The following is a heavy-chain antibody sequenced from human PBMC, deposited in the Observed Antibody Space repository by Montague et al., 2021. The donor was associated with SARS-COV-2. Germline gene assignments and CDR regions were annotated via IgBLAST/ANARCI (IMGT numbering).Heavy chain of an antibody. V-gene: IGHV4-61*01. CDR1: GASVASGNFY. D-gene: IGHD3-3*01. J-gene: IGHJ6*02. CDR2: IYYSGST. Sequence: SETLSLTCTVSGASVASGNFYWSWIRQPPGKGLGWIGYIYYSGSTNYNPSLESRVTISVDTSKNQFSLKLSSVTAADTAVYYCARDPWRITIFGVVTRYGMDVWGQGTTVTVSS. CDR3: ARDPWRITIFGVVTRYGMDV.